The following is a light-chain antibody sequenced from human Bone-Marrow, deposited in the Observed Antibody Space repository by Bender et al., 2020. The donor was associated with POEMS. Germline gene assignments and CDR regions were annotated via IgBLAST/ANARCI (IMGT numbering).Light chain of an antibody. J-gene: IGLJ3*02. CDR2: SSH. Sequence: QSVLTQPPSASGTPGQRVTISCSGGSSNIGAHAVNWYQHLPGTAPKLLIYSSHRRPSEVPDRFSGSRSGTSASLAISGLQSEDEADYYCAVWDDNLNGWVFGGVTQLTVL. V-gene: IGLV1-44*01. CDR3: AVWDDNLNGWV. CDR1: SSNIGAHA.